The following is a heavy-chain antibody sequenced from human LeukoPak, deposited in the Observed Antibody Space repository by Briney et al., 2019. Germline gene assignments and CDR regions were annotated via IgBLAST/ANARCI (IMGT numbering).Heavy chain of an antibody. D-gene: IGHD3-3*01. V-gene: IGHV3-23*01. Sequence: GGSLRLSCAASGFTFSSYAMSWVRQAPGKRLEWVSAISGSGGSTYYADSVKGRFTISRDNAKNSLYLQMNSLRAEDTAVYYCARELGRRFLEWLPNMDVWGQGTTVTVSS. CDR3: ARELGRRFLEWLPNMDV. J-gene: IGHJ6*02. CDR2: ISGSGGST. CDR1: GFTFSSYA.